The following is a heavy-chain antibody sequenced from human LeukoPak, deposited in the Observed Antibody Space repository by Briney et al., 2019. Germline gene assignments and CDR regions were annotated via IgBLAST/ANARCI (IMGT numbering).Heavy chain of an antibody. Sequence: GGPLRLSCDASGFTFSTYPMHWVRQAPGKGVEWLTLISPDCNNKDFADSVKGRFTIARDDSNNTLYLQVTSLTSEDTAMYYCGTGALPAGFLELIRPGNYCSNYMGAWGKGTTVIVSS. J-gene: IGHJ6*03. D-gene: IGHD3-3*01. CDR2: ISPDCNNK. CDR3: GTGALPAGFLELIRPGNYCSNYMGA. V-gene: IGHV3-30*04. CDR1: GFTFSTYP.